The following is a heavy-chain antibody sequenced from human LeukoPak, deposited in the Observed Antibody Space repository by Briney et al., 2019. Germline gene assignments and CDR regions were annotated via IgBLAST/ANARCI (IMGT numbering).Heavy chain of an antibody. Sequence: PSETLSLTCTVSGGSISSYYWSWIRQPAGKGLEWIGRIYTSGSTNYNPSLKSRVTMSVDTSKNQFSLKLSSVTAADTAVYYCASKGLDYSSGWAFDYWGQGTMVTVSS. J-gene: IGHJ4*02. D-gene: IGHD6-19*01. CDR1: GGSISSYY. CDR3: ASKGLDYSSGWAFDY. CDR2: IYTSGST. V-gene: IGHV4-4*07.